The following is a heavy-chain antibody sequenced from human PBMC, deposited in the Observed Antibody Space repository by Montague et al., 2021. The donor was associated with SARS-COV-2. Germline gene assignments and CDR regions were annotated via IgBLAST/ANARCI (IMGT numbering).Heavy chain of an antibody. CDR2: INHSGST. CDR3: TREGYQVLWSDYYYYGMDV. D-gene: IGHD2-2*01. V-gene: IGHV4-34*01. J-gene: IGHJ6*02. Sequence: TLSLTCTVYGGSFSGYYWSWIRQPPGKGLEWIGEINHSGSTNYNPSLKSRVTISVDTSKNQFSLKLSSVTAADTAVYYCTREGYQVLWSDYYYYGMDVWGQGTTVTVSS. CDR1: GGSFSGYY.